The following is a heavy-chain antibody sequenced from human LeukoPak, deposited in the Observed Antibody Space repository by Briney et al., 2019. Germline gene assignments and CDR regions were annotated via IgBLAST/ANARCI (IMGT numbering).Heavy chain of an antibody. J-gene: IGHJ4*02. D-gene: IGHD3-3*01. V-gene: IGHV4-61*02. Sequence: SETLSLTCTVSGGSISSCSYYWSWIRQPAGKGLEWIGRIYTSGNTNYNPSLKSRVTISVDTSKNQFSLELSSVTAADTAVYYCARGSGYDFWSGYPDYWGQGTLVTVSS. CDR3: ARGSGYDFWSGYPDY. CDR1: GGSISSCSYY. CDR2: IYTSGNT.